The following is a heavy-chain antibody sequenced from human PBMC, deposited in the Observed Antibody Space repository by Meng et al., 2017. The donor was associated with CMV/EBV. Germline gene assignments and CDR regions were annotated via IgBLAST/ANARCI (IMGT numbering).Heavy chain of an antibody. CDR3: AHHADIAAAGSYYY. CDR1: GFSLSTSGVG. D-gene: IGHD6-13*01. Sequence: ITLKESGPPLRKPQKTLTLTCTFSGFSLSTSGVGVGWIRQPPGKALEWLALIYWDDDKRYSPSLKSRLTITKDTSKNQVVLTMTNMDPVDTATYYCAHHADIAAAGSYYYWGQGTLVTVSS. CDR2: IYWDDDK. V-gene: IGHV2-5*02. J-gene: IGHJ4*02.